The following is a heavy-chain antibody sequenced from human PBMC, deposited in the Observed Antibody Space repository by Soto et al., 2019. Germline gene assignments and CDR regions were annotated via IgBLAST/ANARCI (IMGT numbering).Heavy chain of an antibody. J-gene: IGHJ5*02. D-gene: IGHD5-18*01. Sequence: QVQLQESGPGLVKPSQTLSLTCTVSGDSISSNNNYWSWIRQPPGEGLEWIGFISYSGTTSYSPSLKRRVAISLDTSKNQFSLSLSSVTDADTAVYYCARGRGYSYGLDPWGQGTLVTVSS. V-gene: IGHV4-30-4*01. CDR3: ARGRGYSYGLDP. CDR1: GDSISSNNNY. CDR2: ISYSGTT.